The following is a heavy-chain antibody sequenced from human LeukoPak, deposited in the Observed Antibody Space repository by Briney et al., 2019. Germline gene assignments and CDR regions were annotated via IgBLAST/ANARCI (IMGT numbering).Heavy chain of an antibody. J-gene: IGHJ4*02. CDR3: ARGIRGDSSGWYVLDY. CDR1: GYTFTSYY. Sequence: ASVKVSCKASGYTFTSYYMHWVRQAPGQGLEWMGLINPSGGSTSYAQKFQGRVTMTRDTSTSTVYMELSSLRSEDTAVYYCARGIRGDSSGWYVLDYWGQGTLVTVSS. D-gene: IGHD6-19*01. CDR2: INPSGGST. V-gene: IGHV1-46*01.